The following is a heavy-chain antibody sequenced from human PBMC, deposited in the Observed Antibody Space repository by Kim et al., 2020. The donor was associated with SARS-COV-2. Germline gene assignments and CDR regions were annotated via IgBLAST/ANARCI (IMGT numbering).Heavy chain of an antibody. D-gene: IGHD3-16*01. J-gene: IGHJ4*01. CDR1: GGSFSGYY. V-gene: IGHV4-34*01. Sequence: SETLSLTCAVYGGSFSGYYWSWIRQPPGKGLEWIGEINHSGSTNYNPSLKSRVTISVDTSKNQFSLKLSSVTAADTAVYYCARVGRYDYVWGSPAYYFD. CDR2: INHSGST. CDR3: ARVGRYDYVWGSPAYYFD.